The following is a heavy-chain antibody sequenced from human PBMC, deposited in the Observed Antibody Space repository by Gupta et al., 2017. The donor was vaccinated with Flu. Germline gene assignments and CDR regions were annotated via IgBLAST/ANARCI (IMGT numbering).Heavy chain of an antibody. J-gene: IGHJ4*02. CDR2: ISSSSSYI. CDR3: ARNWAVYDSTGYFDY. Sequence: EVHLVESGGGLVKPGGSLRLSCAASGFTFSSYTMNWVRQAPGKGLEWVSSISSSSSYIYYTDSVKGRFTISRDNAKNSLYLHMSNLRAEDAAIYYCARNWAVYDSTGYFDYWGQGTLVTVSS. V-gene: IGHV3-21*01. D-gene: IGHD3-22*01. CDR1: GFTFSSYT.